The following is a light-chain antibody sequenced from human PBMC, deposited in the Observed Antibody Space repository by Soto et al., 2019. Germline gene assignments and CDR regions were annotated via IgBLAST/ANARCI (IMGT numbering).Light chain of an antibody. CDR3: QQYNNWPRT. CDR1: QIVSTK. CDR2: GAS. Sequence: VMTQSPATLSVSPGERATLSCRASQIVSTKLAWYQQRPGQAPRLLISGASTRATGIPARFSGSGSGTEFTLTISSLQSEDFAVYYCQQYNNWPRTFGQGTKVDVK. J-gene: IGKJ1*01. V-gene: IGKV3-15*01.